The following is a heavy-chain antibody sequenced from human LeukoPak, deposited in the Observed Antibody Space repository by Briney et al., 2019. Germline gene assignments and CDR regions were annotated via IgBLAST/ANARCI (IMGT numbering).Heavy chain of an antibody. D-gene: IGHD4-23*01. CDR1: GGSFSGFY. V-gene: IGHV4-34*01. CDR2: INHSGST. CDR3: ARRRVVTPVFDY. J-gene: IGHJ4*02. Sequence: SETLSLTCAVYGGSFSGFYWSWIRQPPGKGLEWIGEINHSGSTNYNPSLKSRVTISVDTSKNQFSLKLSSVTAADTAVYYCARRRVVTPVFDYWGQGTLVTVSS.